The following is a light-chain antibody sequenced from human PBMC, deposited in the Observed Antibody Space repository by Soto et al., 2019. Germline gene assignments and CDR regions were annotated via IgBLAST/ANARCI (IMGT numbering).Light chain of an antibody. Sequence: EVVIRQSPATLSFSPLEGSTLSCRASQGIGDTLAWYQHKPGQTPRLLIYDTSTRATGVPTRFSGSGSGTDFTLTISSLQPEDFATYYCQQANSFPPTFGQGTRLEIK. V-gene: IGKV3-15*01. CDR2: DTS. CDR3: QQANSFPPT. CDR1: QGIGDT. J-gene: IGKJ5*01.